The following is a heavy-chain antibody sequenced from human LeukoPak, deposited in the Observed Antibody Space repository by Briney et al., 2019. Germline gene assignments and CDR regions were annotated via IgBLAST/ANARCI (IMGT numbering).Heavy chain of an antibody. V-gene: IGHV4-34*01. Sequence: SETLSLTCAVYGGSFSGYYWSWIRQPPGKGLEWIGEINHSGSTNYNPSLKSRVTISVDTSKNQFSLKLSSVTAADTAVYYCARREWELLYYFDYWGQGTLVTVSS. CDR2: INHSGST. CDR1: GGSFSGYY. D-gene: IGHD1-26*01. J-gene: IGHJ4*02. CDR3: ARREWELLYYFDY.